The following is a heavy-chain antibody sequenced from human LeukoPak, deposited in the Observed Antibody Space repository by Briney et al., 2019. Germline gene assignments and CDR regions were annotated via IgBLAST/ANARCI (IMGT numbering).Heavy chain of an antibody. Sequence: GGSLRLSCAASVFTVSSNYMSWVRQAPGKGLEWVSAIYSGDNTYYADSVKGRFTIPRDNSKNTLNLQMNSLRAEDTAVYYCASPGEGYSFYYGMDVWGQGTTVTASS. CDR1: VFTVSSNY. V-gene: IGHV3-66*01. CDR3: ASPGEGYSFYYGMDV. J-gene: IGHJ6*01. CDR2: IYSGDNT. D-gene: IGHD5-24*01.